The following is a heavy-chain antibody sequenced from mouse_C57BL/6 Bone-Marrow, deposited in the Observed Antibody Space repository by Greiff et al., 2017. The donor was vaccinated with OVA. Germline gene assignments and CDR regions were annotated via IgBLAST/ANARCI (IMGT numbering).Heavy chain of an antibody. J-gene: IGHJ1*03. CDR3: ARAGYYGSSWYFDV. V-gene: IGHV5-16*01. CDR2: INYDGSST. CDR1: GFTFSDYY. Sequence: EVKVVESEGGLVQPGSSMKLSCTASGFTFSDYYMAWVRQVPEKGLEWVANINYDGSSTYYLDSLKSRFIISRDNAKNILYLQMSSLKSEDTATYDCARAGYYGSSWYFDVWGTGTTVTVSS. D-gene: IGHD1-1*01.